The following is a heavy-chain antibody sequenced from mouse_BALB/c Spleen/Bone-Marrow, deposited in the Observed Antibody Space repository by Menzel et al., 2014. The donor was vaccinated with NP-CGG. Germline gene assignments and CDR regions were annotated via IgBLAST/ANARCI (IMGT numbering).Heavy chain of an antibody. V-gene: IGHV1S81*02. D-gene: IGHD1-1*01. CDR3: ARGLYGSMFY. J-gene: IGHJ4*01. Sequence: VQLQQSGAELVKPRVSVKLSCKDSSYTFTRYWMYWVIQRPGKGLEWIGEINPRSGRTYYNEKFKSRATRTGDKSASTAYRQLSSQASEDAADYDCARGLYGSMFYLGQGTSGTISS. CDR2: INPRSGRT. CDR1: SYTFTRYW.